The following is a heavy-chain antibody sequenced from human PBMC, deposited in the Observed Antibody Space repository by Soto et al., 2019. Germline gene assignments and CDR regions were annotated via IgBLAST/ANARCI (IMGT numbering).Heavy chain of an antibody. D-gene: IGHD6-13*01. J-gene: IGHJ4*02. CDR1: GFTFSSYA. Sequence: EVQLLESWGGLVQPGGSLRLSCAASGFTFSSYAMSWVRQAPGKGLEWVSAISGSGGSTYYADSVKGRFTISRDNSNNTLYLQMNSLRAEDTAVYYCAKDTRYSSSWYPLYFDYWGQGTLVTVSS. CDR3: AKDTRYSSSWYPLYFDY. CDR2: ISGSGGST. V-gene: IGHV3-23*01.